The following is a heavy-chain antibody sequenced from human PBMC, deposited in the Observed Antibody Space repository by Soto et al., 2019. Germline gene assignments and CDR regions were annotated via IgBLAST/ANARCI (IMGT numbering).Heavy chain of an antibody. CDR1: GFTFSSYG. Sequence: QVQLVESGGGVVQPGRSLRLSCAASGFTFSSYGMHWVRQAPGKGLEWVAVIWYDGSNKYYADSVKDRFTISRDNSKNTLYLQMNSLRAEDTAVYYCARDRGATSYYYYYYGMDVWGQGTTVTVSS. CDR3: ARDRGATSYYYYYYGMDV. J-gene: IGHJ6*02. V-gene: IGHV3-33*01. CDR2: IWYDGSNK. D-gene: IGHD1-26*01.